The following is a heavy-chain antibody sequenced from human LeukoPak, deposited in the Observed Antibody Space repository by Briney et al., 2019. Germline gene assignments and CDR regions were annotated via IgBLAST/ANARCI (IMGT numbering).Heavy chain of an antibody. CDR2: INQDGSEK. D-gene: IGHD3-16*01. Sequence: GGSLRLSCAASGFTFSSYWMSWVRQAPGQGLEWVANINQDGSEKNYVDSVKGRFTISRDNARTSFYLQMNSLRAEDRAIYYCARSLWPEDNWGQGTLVTVSS. V-gene: IGHV3-7*01. J-gene: IGHJ4*02. CDR1: GFTFSSYW. CDR3: ARSLWPEDN.